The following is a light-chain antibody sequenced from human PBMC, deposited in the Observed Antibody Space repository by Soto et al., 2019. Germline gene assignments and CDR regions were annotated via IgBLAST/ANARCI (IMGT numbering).Light chain of an antibody. V-gene: IGKV1-33*01. Sequence: QMSLSPSSVSASVGDRVAMTWQASQDITNFLNWYQQKPGKAPKLLISDAYNLETGVPSRFSGSGSGTDFTLTIGSLQPEDFATYYCQQYDNLPITSGQRTRPAI. CDR1: QDITNF. CDR3: QQYDNLPIT. CDR2: DAY. J-gene: IGKJ5*01.